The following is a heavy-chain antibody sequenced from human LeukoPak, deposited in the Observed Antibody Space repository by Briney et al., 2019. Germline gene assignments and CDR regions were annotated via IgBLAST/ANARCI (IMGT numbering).Heavy chain of an antibody. Sequence: GGSLRLSCAASGFTFSDYYMSWIRQAPGKGLEWVSYISSSGSTIYYADSVKGRFTISRDNAKNSLYLQMNSLRAEDTAVYYCATGYCSSTSCYSTMLVQSYGMDVWGQGTTVTVSS. V-gene: IGHV3-11*04. D-gene: IGHD2-2*02. CDR1: GFTFSDYY. J-gene: IGHJ6*02. CDR2: ISSSGSTI. CDR3: ATGYCSSTSCYSTMLVQSYGMDV.